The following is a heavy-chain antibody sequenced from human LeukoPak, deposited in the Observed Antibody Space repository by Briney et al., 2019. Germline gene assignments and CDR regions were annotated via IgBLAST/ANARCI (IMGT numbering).Heavy chain of an antibody. CDR3: AKLLGEEY. V-gene: IGHV4-59*02. D-gene: IGHD6-6*01. CDR2: VYHSGSS. CDR1: GASVSSYF. J-gene: IGHJ4*02. Sequence: PSETLSLTCTVSGASVSSYFWSWIRQSPEKGLEWIGYVYHSGSSSSNPSLQSRVTTSQDTSRNQVSLKMTSATAADTAVYYCAKLLGEEYWGQGTQVVVSS.